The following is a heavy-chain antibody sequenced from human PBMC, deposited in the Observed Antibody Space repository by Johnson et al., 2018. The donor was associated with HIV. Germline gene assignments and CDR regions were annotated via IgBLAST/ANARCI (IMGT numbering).Heavy chain of an antibody. V-gene: IGHV3-20*04. CDR1: GFSFDDYG. J-gene: IGHJ3*02. D-gene: IGHD3-10*01. CDR2: IPRNGGSS. CDR3: ARELTYYYGSGSYPSGLDAFDI. Sequence: VQLVESGGGVVRPGGSLRLSCAASGFSFDDYGMNWVRQVPGKGLEWVSGIPRNGGSSTYADSVKGRFTLSRDNAKDSLYLQMNSLRAEDTALYYCARELTYYYGSGSYPSGLDAFDIWGQGTMVTVSS.